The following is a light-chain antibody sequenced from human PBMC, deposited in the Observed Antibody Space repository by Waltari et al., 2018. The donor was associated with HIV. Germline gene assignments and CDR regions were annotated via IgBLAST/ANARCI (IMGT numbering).Light chain of an antibody. J-gene: IGLJ2*01. CDR2: VSPNGSH. Sequence: QLVLTQSPSASASLGASVKLTCTLSSGHSNYAIAWHQQQPGKGPRYLMKVSPNGSHRKGDGIPDRFSGSSSGAERYLTISSLQSEDEADYYCQTWDTGTVVFGGGTKLTVL. CDR3: QTWDTGTVV. CDR1: SGHSNYA. V-gene: IGLV4-69*01.